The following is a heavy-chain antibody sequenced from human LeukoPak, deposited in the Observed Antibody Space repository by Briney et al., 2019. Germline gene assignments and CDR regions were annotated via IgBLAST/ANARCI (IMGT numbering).Heavy chain of an antibody. CDR2: INHSRST. D-gene: IGHD3-10*01. CDR3: ARGQGGSYSTFLYYMDV. Sequence: SETLSLTCAVYGGSFSGYYWSWIRQPPEKGLEWIGEINHSRSTNYNASLKSRATISADTSKNQFSLKLSSVTAADTAVYYCARGQGGSYSTFLYYMDVWGKGTTVTVSS. CDR1: GGSFSGYY. J-gene: IGHJ6*03. V-gene: IGHV4-34*01.